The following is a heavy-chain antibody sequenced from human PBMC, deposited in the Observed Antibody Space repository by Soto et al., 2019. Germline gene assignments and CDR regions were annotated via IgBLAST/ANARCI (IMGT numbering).Heavy chain of an antibody. CDR3: ARLSGPEHGTNY. Sequence: PGESLKISCKGSGYSFTTYWIAWVRQMPGKGLEWMGIVYPGDSDTRYSPSFQGQVTMSADKSISTIYLQWSGLKASDTAMYYCARLSGPEHGTNYWGQGTLVTVSS. V-gene: IGHV5-51*01. J-gene: IGHJ4*02. CDR2: VYPGDSDT. CDR1: GYSFTTYW. D-gene: IGHD3-10*01.